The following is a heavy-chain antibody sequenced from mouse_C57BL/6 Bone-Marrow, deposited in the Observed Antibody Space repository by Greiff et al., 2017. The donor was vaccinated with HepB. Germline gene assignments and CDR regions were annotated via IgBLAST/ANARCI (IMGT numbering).Heavy chain of an antibody. CDR3: ARSPVYGSSYRIAY. CDR1: GYTFTDYY. D-gene: IGHD1-1*01. V-gene: IGHV1-76*01. CDR2: IYPGSGNT. J-gene: IGHJ3*01. Sequence: QVQLKESGAELVRPGASVKLSCKASGYTFTDYYINWVKQRPGQGLEWIARIYPGSGNTYYNEKFKGKATLTAEKSSSTAYMQLSSLTSEDSAVYFCARSPVYGSSYRIAYWGQGTLVTVSA.